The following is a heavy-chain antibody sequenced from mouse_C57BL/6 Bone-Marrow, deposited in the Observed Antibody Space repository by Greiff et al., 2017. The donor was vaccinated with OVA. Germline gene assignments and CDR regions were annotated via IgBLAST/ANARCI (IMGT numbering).Heavy chain of an antibody. CDR1: GFTFSDYY. V-gene: IGHV5-16*01. CDR3: ARDGAYSNRNYYAMDY. Sequence: EVKLVESEGGLVQPGSSMKLSCTASGFTFSDYYMAWVRQVPEKGLEWVANINYDGSSTYYLDSLKSRFIISRDNAKNNLYLQMSSLKSEDTATYYCARDGAYSNRNYYAMDYWGQGTSVTVSS. D-gene: IGHD6-5*01. J-gene: IGHJ4*01. CDR2: INYDGSST.